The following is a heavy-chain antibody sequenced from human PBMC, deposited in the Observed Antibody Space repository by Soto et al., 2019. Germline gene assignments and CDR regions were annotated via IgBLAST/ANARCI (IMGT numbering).Heavy chain of an antibody. CDR3: AGEPDSGYDGGNWFDP. Sequence: QVQLVQSGAEVKKPGASVKVSCKASGYTFTSYGISWVRQAPGQGLEWMGWISAYNGNTNYAQKLQGRVTMTTDTSTSTAYMELRSLRSDDTAVYYCAGEPDSGYDGGNWFDPWGQGTLVTVSS. D-gene: IGHD5-12*01. CDR1: GYTFTSYG. CDR2: ISAYNGNT. J-gene: IGHJ5*02. V-gene: IGHV1-18*01.